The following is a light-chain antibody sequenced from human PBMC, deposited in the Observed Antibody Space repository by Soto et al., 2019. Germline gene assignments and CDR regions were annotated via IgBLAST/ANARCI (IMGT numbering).Light chain of an antibody. CDR1: QSVSSY. J-gene: IGKJ5*01. CDR2: DAS. CDR3: QQRSNWTIT. V-gene: IGKV3-11*01. Sequence: EIVMTQSPATLSVSPGERATRSCRASQSVSSYLAWYQQKPGQAPRLLMYDASNRATGIPARFSGSGSGTDFTLTISSLENEDFAVYDRQQRSNWTITFGQGTRLEIK.